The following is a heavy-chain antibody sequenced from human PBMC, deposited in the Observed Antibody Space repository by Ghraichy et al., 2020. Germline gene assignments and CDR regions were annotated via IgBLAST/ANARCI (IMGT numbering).Heavy chain of an antibody. V-gene: IGHV3-73*01. J-gene: IGHJ4*02. CDR1: GFTFSDSA. CDR2: IRSKANNYAP. CDR3: TSLDLSGYPPSY. D-gene: IGHD5-12*01. Sequence: GESLNISCAASGFTFSDSAIHWVRQASGKGLEWVARIRSKANNYAPLYAASVKGRFTISRDDSKNTSYLQMISLKTEDTAVYYCTSLDLSGYPPSYWGQGTLVTVSS.